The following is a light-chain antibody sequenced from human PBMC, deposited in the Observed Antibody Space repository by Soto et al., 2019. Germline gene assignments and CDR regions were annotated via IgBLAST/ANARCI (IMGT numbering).Light chain of an antibody. CDR1: QSVRSGS. J-gene: IGKJ3*01. CDR2: DAS. V-gene: IGKV3-20*01. CDR3: QQYDTSPFS. Sequence: EIVLTQSPGTLSLSRGERATLSCRASQSVRSGSLAWYQERPGQAPSLLIYDASRSYTGIPNRFSGSVSGTDFTLTINRLEPEACAEDYCQQYDTSPFSIGPGTKVDIK.